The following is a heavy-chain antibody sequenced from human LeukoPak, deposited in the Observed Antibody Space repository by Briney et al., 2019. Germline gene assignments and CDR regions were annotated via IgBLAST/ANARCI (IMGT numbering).Heavy chain of an antibody. J-gene: IGHJ4*02. V-gene: IGHV7-4-1*02. D-gene: IGHD5-24*01. CDR3: ARKGDHDY. Sequence: ASVKVSCKASGYSITNYAMNWVRQAPVQGLEWMGWINTNTGDPTYAQGFTGRFVFSLDTSVNTAYLQISSLKAEDTAVYYCARKGDHDYWGQGTLVTVSS. CDR1: GYSITNYA. CDR2: INTNTGDP.